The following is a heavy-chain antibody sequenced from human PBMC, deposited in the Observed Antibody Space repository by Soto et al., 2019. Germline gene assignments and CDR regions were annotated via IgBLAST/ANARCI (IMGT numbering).Heavy chain of an antibody. V-gene: IGHV4-34*01. CDR3: ARDCGGDCYAFDI. Sequence: KPXETLCLTCAVYGGSFSGYYGSWIRQPPGKGLEWIGEINHSGSTNYNPSLKSRVTISVDTSKNQFSLKLSSVTAADTAVYYCARDCGGDCYAFDIWGQGTMVTVSS. CDR2: INHSGST. D-gene: IGHD2-21*02. CDR1: GGSFSGYY. J-gene: IGHJ3*02.